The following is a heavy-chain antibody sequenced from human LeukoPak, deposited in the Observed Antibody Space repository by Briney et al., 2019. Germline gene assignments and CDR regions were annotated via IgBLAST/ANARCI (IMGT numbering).Heavy chain of an antibody. Sequence: GGPLSFSCEASGLTFVDYPMTWARKVPGKALRGVSGISWNSGSIGYADSVKGRFTISRDNAKNSLYLQMNSLRAEDTALYYCAKDPTRGEWLVPDYFDYWGQGTLVTVSS. CDR1: GLTFVDYP. CDR2: ISWNSGSI. V-gene: IGHV3-9*01. J-gene: IGHJ4*02. D-gene: IGHD6-19*01. CDR3: AKDPTRGEWLVPDYFDY.